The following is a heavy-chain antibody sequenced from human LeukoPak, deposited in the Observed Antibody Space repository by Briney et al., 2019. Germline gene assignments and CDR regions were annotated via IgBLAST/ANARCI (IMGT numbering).Heavy chain of an antibody. CDR3: ARPYSSSGYGAYFDY. J-gene: IGHJ4*02. CDR1: GFTFSSYS. V-gene: IGHV3-48*02. D-gene: IGHD6-13*01. Sequence: GGSLRLSCAASGFTFSSYSMNWVRQAPGKGLECVSYISGSCSTIFYADSVKGRFTISRDNAKNSLYLQMNSLRDEDSAVYYCARPYSSSGYGAYFDYWGQGTLVAVTS. CDR2: ISGSCSTI.